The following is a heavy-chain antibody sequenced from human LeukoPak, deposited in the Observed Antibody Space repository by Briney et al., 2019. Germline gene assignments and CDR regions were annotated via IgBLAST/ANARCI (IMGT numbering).Heavy chain of an antibody. J-gene: IGHJ6*02. D-gene: IGHD6-6*01. CDR3: ARSSYGMDV. V-gene: IGHV3-48*03. CDR2: ISSNGSTI. CDR1: GFTFSSYE. Sequence: GGSLRPSCAASGFTFSSYEMSWVRQAPGKGLEWVSYISSNGSTIYYADSVEGRFTISRDNAKNSLYLQMNSLRAEDTAVYYCARSSYGMDVWGQGTTVTVSS.